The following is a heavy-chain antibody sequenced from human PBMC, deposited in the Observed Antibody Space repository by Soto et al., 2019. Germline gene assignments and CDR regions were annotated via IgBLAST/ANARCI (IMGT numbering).Heavy chain of an antibody. V-gene: IGHV2-5*02. CDR3: VYRAYLRTSHNWFDP. CDR2: IYWDDDK. D-gene: IGHD2-2*01. Sequence: QITLKESGPTLVKSTQTLTLTCNVSGISLSTVGVGVGWIRQPPGKALEWLALIYWDDDKRYTPSLKTRLTISKETSKNQVVLTMTNMDPVDTGTYYCVYRAYLRTSHNWFDPWCQGTLVTVSS. J-gene: IGHJ5*02. CDR1: GISLSTVGVG.